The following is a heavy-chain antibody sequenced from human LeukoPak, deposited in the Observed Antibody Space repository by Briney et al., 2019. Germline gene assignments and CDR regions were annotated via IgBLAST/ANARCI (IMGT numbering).Heavy chain of an antibody. CDR1: GFTFSSYA. V-gene: IGHV3-30-3*01. CDR3: ARGDLGYSYGHDY. CDR2: ISYDGSNK. Sequence: PGGSLRLSCAASGFTFSSYAMSWVRQAPGKGLEWVAVISYDGSNKYYADSVKGRFTISRDNSKNTLYLQMNSLRAEDTAVYYCARGDLGYSYGHDYWGQGTLVTVSS. J-gene: IGHJ4*02. D-gene: IGHD5-18*01.